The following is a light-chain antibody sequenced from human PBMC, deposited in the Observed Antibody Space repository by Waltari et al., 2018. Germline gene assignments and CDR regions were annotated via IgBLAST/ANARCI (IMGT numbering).Light chain of an antibody. Sequence: QAVVTQEPSLTVSPGGTVTPTCGSSTGAVTSGPYPHWFQQKTGQAPRTLIYDTSVRHSWTPFRFSGSLLGGKAALTLSGAQPEDEADYYCFLSYSGPRVFGGGTKLTVL. CDR2: DTS. J-gene: IGLJ3*02. V-gene: IGLV7-46*01. CDR1: TGAVTSGPY. CDR3: FLSYSGPRV.